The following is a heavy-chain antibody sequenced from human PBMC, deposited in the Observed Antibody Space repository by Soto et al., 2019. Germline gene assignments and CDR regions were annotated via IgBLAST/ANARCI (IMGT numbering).Heavy chain of an antibody. Sequence: SETLSLTCAVYGGSFSGYYWSWIRQPPGKGLEWIGEINHSGSTNYNPSLKSRVTISVDTSKNQFSLKLSSVTAADTAVYYCARGRPITMVRGVLYYYYYYMDVWGKGTTVTVSS. CDR3: ARGRPITMVRGVLYYYYYYMDV. J-gene: IGHJ6*03. CDR1: GGSFSGYY. V-gene: IGHV4-34*01. CDR2: INHSGST. D-gene: IGHD3-10*01.